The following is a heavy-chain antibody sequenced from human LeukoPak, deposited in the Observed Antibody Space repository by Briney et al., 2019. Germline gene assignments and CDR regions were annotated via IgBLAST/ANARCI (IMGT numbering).Heavy chain of an antibody. Sequence: PSVKVYCKASGGTFSSSAISWVRQAHGQGLEWMGGIIPIFGTANYAQKFQGRVTITADKSTSTAYMELSSLRSEDTAVYYCARVSPGTQGTFDPWGQGTLVTVSS. CDR2: IIPIFGTA. V-gene: IGHV1-69*06. D-gene: IGHD1-7*01. J-gene: IGHJ5*02. CDR3: ARVSPGTQGTFDP. CDR1: GGTFSSSA.